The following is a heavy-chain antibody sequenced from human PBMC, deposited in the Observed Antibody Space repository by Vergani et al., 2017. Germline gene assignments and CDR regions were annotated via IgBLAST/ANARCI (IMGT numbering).Heavy chain of an antibody. CDR1: GGSISSGDHC. CDR3: ARVDTQVPATSHFYGMDV. Sequence: QVQLQESGPGVVKPSQTLSLTCAVSGGSISSGDHCWTWIRQRPGKGLEWIGYIFYSGTTYDNPSLRSRLTISVDTSQKQFSLTLRSVTAADTTVYYCARVDTQVPATSHFYGMDVWGKGTTVVVSS. J-gene: IGHJ6*04. CDR2: IFYSGTT. D-gene: IGHD6-25*01. V-gene: IGHV4-31*11.